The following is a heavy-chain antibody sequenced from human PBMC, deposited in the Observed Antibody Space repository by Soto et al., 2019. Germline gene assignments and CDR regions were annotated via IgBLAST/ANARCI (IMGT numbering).Heavy chain of an antibody. CDR2: IFSSGST. D-gene: IGHD5-18*01. J-gene: IGHJ4*02. V-gene: IGHV4-4*07. CDR1: GGSINTFY. Sequence: SETLSLTCTVSGGSINTFYWSWVRQPAGKGLEWIGRIFSSGSTSFNPSLESRVAMSVDTSKNHFSLNLSSVTAADMAVYYCAREGSYSSYNFAHGIQLWSFDFWGQGALVTVSS. CDR3: AREGSYSSYNFAHGIQLWSFDF.